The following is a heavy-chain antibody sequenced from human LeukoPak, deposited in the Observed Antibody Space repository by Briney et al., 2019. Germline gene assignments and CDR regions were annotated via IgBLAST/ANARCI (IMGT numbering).Heavy chain of an antibody. D-gene: IGHD6-13*01. J-gene: IGHJ4*02. CDR1: GGSIRSSSYY. CDR3: ARQVVAAAGTGYFDY. CDR2: IYYSGST. V-gene: IGHV4-39*01. Sequence: KTSETLSLTCTVSGGSIRSSSYYWGWIRQPPGKGLEWIGSIYYSGSTYYNASLKSRGTISVDTSKNQFSLKLNSVTAADTAVYFCARQVVAAAGTGYFDYWGQGTLVTVSS.